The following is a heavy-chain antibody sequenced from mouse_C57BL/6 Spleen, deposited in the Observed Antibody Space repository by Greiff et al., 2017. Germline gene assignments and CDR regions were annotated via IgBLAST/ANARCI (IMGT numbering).Heavy chain of an antibody. CDR2: IYPGDGDT. CDR1: GYAFSSYW. V-gene: IGHV1-80*01. CDR3: ASGGGIYDGYYGFAY. J-gene: IGHJ3*01. D-gene: IGHD2-3*01. Sequence: QVQLQQSGAELVKPGASVKISCKASGYAFSSYWMNWVKQRPGKGLEWIGQIYPGDGDTNYNGKFKGKATLTADKSSSTAYRQLSSLTSEDSAVYFCASGGGIYDGYYGFAYWGQGTLVTVSA.